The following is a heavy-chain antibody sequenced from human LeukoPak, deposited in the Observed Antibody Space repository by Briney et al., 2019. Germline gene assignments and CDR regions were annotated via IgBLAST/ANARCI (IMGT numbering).Heavy chain of an antibody. CDR2: INHSGST. V-gene: IGHV4-34*01. Sequence: PSETLSLTCAVYGGSFSGYYWSWIRQPPGKGLEWIGEINHSGSTNYNPSLKSRVTISVDTSKNQFSLKLSSVTAADTAVYYCARGRKSQPMLVRYFDWLPYFDYWGQGTLVTVSS. D-gene: IGHD3-9*01. J-gene: IGHJ4*02. CDR3: ARGRKSQPMLVRYFDWLPYFDY. CDR1: GGSFSGYY.